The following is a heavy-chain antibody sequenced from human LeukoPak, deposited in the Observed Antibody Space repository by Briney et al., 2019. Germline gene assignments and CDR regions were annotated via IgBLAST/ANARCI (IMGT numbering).Heavy chain of an antibody. Sequence: GESPKISSKGSGYSFTSCWIGWVRQMAGEGLEWMGIIYTGDSDTRYNPSFQEQVTISADESISTAYLQRSSQKASDTAMYYCARAPGYCSSISCYWLCYCDFWGRGTLDTVSS. CDR1: GYSFTSCW. J-gene: IGHJ4*02. CDR3: ARAPGYCSSISCYWLCYCDF. CDR2: IYTGDSDT. D-gene: IGHD2-2*01. V-gene: IGHV5-51*01.